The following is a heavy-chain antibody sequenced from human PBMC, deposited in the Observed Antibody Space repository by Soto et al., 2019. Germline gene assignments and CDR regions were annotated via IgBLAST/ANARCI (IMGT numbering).Heavy chain of an antibody. CDR3: AKMGLDRYFDY. J-gene: IGHJ4*02. D-gene: IGHD6-19*01. Sequence: GGSLRLSCAASGFMFRRYAMSWVRQAPGKGLEWVSEISNSGGSTYYADSVKGRFTFSRDNSKNTLYLQMNSLRGEDTAVYYCAKMGLDRYFDYWGQGTLVTVSS. V-gene: IGHV3-23*01. CDR1: GFMFRRYA. CDR2: ISNSGGST.